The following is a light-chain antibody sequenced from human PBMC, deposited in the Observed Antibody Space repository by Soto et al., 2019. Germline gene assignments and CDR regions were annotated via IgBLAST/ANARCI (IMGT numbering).Light chain of an antibody. CDR2: DAS. CDR3: QQFNSYPL. Sequence: GDRVTITCRASQVISSALAWYQQKPGKAPKLLIYDASSLESGVPSRCSGSGSGTDFTLTISSLQPEDFATYCCQQFNSYPLFGPGTKVDIK. V-gene: IGKV1-13*02. J-gene: IGKJ3*01. CDR1: QVISSA.